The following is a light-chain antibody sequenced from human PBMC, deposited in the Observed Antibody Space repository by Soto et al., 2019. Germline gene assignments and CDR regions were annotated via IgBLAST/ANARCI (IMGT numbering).Light chain of an antibody. CDR1: QSVSSSY. CDR3: QQYDSSRT. Sequence: EIVCTKSPGTLSLSPGESPTLSYTASQSVSSSYLAWYQQKPGQAPRLLIYGASSRATGIPDRFSGSASGTDFTLTISRLEPEDFAVYYCQQYDSSRTFGQGTKVDIK. V-gene: IGKV3-20*01. J-gene: IGKJ1*01. CDR2: GAS.